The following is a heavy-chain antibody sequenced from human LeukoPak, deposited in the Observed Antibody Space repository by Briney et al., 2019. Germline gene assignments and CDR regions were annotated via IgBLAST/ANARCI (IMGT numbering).Heavy chain of an antibody. V-gene: IGHV4-59*01. CDR2: ISYSGST. Sequence: SETLSLTCTVSGGSINGYYWSWIRQPPGKGLEWIGYISYSGSTNSNPSLERRVTISVDTSKNQFSLRLSSVTAADTAVYYCVRASMDGSFDIWGQGTMVTVSS. CDR3: VRASMDGSFDI. J-gene: IGHJ3*02. D-gene: IGHD3/OR15-3a*01. CDR1: GGSINGYY.